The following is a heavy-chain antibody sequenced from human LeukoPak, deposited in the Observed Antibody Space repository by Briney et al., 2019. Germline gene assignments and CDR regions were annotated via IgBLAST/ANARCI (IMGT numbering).Heavy chain of an antibody. V-gene: IGHV1-2*02. J-gene: IGHJ5*02. CDR2: INPNSGGT. D-gene: IGHD2-2*01. Sequence: ASVKVSCKASGYTFTGYYMHWVRQAPGQGLEWMGWINPNSGGTNYAQKFQGRVTMTRDTSISTAYMELSRLRFDDTAVYYCARDGVYCSSTSCYWGYNWFDPWGQGTLVTVSS. CDR1: GYTFTGYY. CDR3: ARDGVYCSSTSCYWGYNWFDP.